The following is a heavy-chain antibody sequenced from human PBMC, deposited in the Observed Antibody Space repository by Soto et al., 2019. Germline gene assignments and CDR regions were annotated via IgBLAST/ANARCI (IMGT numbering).Heavy chain of an antibody. CDR3: ARDMGGASYYYGMDV. Sequence: TLSLTCTVSGGSISSYYWSWIRQPPGKGLEWIGYIYYSGSTNYNPSLKSRVTISVDTSKNQFSLKLSSVTAADTAVYYCARDMGGASYYYGMDVWGQGTTVTVSS. CDR2: IYYSGST. D-gene: IGHD3-10*01. V-gene: IGHV4-59*01. J-gene: IGHJ6*02. CDR1: GGSISSYY.